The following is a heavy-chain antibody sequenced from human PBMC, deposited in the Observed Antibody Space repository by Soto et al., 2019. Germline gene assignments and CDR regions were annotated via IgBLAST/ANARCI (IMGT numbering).Heavy chain of an antibody. CDR2: ISGSSSTI. Sequence: PGGSLRLSCAASGFTFSSYTMSWVRQAPGKGLEWVSYISGSSSTIYYADSVKGRFTISRDNAKNSLYLQMNSLRAEDTAVYYCVMVHAGAFDYWGQGT. J-gene: IGHJ4*02. V-gene: IGHV3-48*01. CDR1: GFTFSSYT. D-gene: IGHD2-8*01. CDR3: VMVHAGAFDY.